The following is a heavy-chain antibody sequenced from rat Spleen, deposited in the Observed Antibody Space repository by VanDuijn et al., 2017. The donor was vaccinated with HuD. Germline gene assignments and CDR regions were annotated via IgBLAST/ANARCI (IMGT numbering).Heavy chain of an antibody. J-gene: IGHJ3*01. CDR3: AREEVHLRWGVFAY. Sequence: EVQLVESGGGLVQPGRSLKLSCAASGFTFSNYGMAWVRQAPTKGLEWVASISSGGRNTYYRDSVKGRFTISRDNAKNTLYLQMDRLRSEDTATYYCAREEVHLRWGVFAYWGQGTLVTVSS. CDR2: ISSGGRNT. V-gene: IGHV5S13*01. CDR1: GFTFSNYG. D-gene: IGHD1-5*01.